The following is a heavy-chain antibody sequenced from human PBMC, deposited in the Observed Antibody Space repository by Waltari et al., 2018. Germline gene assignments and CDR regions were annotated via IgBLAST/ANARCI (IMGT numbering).Heavy chain of an antibody. V-gene: IGHV1-8*01. CDR3: ARGRELLWFGELSNDY. Sequence: QVQLVQSGAEVKKPGASVKVSCKASGYTFTSYDINWVRQATGQGLEWMGWMNPNSGNTGYAQKFQGRVTMTRNTSISTAYMELSSLRSEDTAVYYCARGRELLWFGELSNDYWGQGTLVTVSS. J-gene: IGHJ4*02. CDR2: MNPNSGNT. CDR1: GYTFTSYD. D-gene: IGHD3-10*01.